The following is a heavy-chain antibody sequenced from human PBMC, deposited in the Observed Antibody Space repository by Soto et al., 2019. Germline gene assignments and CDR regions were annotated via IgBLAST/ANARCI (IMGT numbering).Heavy chain of an antibody. CDR1: GYTFTSYG. D-gene: IGHD2-2*01. V-gene: IGHV1-18*01. CDR3: ARDKTNYCSSTSCGRDYYSYGMDV. J-gene: IGHJ6*02. CDR2: ISAYNGNT. Sequence: QVQLVQSGAEVKKPGASVKVSCKASGYTFTSYGISWVRQAPGQGLEWMGWISAYNGNTNYAQKLQGRVTMTTDTSTSTAYMEMRSLRSDDTAVYYCARDKTNYCSSTSCGRDYYSYGMDVWGQGTTVTVSS.